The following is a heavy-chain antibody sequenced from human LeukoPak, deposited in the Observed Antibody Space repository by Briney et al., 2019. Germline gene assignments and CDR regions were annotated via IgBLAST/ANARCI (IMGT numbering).Heavy chain of an antibody. V-gene: IGHV4-59*08. Sequence: SETLSLTCTVSGASLSSYYWSWIRLPPGKGLEWIGSIYYSGVTNFNPFLKRRIAMSVDRSRNLFSLKLSSVTAADTAVYFCARREGSHYSVDLWGQGTTVTVSS. CDR1: GASLSSYY. CDR2: IYYSGVT. J-gene: IGHJ6*02. D-gene: IGHD2-15*01. CDR3: ARREGSHYSVDL.